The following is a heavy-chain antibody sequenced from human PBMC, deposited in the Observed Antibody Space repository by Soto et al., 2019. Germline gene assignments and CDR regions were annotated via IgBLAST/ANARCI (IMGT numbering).Heavy chain of an antibody. D-gene: IGHD6-6*01. CDR3: ARVRYISSAFED. V-gene: IGHV3-53*01. CDR2: IYSGGSI. Sequence: EMQLVESGGGLIQPGGSLRLSCAASGFTVSSNYMSWVRQTPGKGLEWVSVIYSGGSIYYADSVKGRFTISRDKSKTALYLQINSLRAEDTAVYYCARVRYISSAFEDWGQGTLVTVSS. CDR1: GFTVSSNY. J-gene: IGHJ4*02.